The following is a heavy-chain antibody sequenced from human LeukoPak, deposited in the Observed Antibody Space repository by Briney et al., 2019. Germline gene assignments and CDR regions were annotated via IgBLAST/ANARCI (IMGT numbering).Heavy chain of an antibody. CDR3: AREWELTVSDY. V-gene: IGHV3-21*01. D-gene: IGHD1-26*01. J-gene: IGHJ4*02. Sequence: KPGGSLRLSCAASGSTFSSYAMHWVRQAPGKGLEWVSSISSSSSYIYYADSVKGRFTISRDNAKNSLYLQMNSLRAEDTAVYYCAREWELTVSDYWGQGTLVTVSS. CDR1: GSTFSSYA. CDR2: ISSSSSYI.